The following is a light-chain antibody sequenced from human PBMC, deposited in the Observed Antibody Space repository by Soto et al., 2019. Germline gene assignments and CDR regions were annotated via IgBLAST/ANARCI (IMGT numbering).Light chain of an antibody. CDR3: QQYNAYPWK. V-gene: IGKV1-5*03. Sequence: DIHMTQSPSTPSASLGDRVTITCRASQSISTWLAWYQQKPGSAPKILIYKXSSLQSDVPSGFSGSGSGTEFTLTISSLQPDDYAICYCQQYNAYPWKFDQGTKVDIK. CDR1: QSISTW. CDR2: KXS. J-gene: IGKJ1*01.